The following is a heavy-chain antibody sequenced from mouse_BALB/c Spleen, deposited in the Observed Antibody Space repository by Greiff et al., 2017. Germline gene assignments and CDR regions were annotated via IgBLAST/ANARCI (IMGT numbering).Heavy chain of an antibody. Sequence: VQLQQSGAELVKPGASVKLSCKASGYTFTSYYMYWVKQRPGQGLEWIGEINPSNGGTNFNEKFKSKATLTVDKSSSTAYMQLSSLTSEDSAVYYCTREGGIPFAYWGQGTLVTVSA. J-gene: IGHJ3*01. CDR1: GYTFTSYY. CDR2: INPSNGGT. CDR3: TREGGIPFAY. V-gene: IGHV1S81*02. D-gene: IGHD5-1-1*01.